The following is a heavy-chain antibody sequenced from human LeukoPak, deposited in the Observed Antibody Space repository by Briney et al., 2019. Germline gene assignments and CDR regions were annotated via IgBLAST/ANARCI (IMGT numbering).Heavy chain of an antibody. CDR3: ARQKSLLYSSGWYQGFDY. Sequence: PSETLSLTCTVSGGSISSYYWSWIRQPPGKGLEWIGYIYYSGSTKYNPSLKSRVTISVDTSKNQFSLKLSSVTAADTAVYYCARQKSLLYSSGWYQGFDYWGQGTLVTVSS. CDR2: IYYSGST. J-gene: IGHJ4*02. V-gene: IGHV4-59*08. D-gene: IGHD6-19*01. CDR1: GGSISSYY.